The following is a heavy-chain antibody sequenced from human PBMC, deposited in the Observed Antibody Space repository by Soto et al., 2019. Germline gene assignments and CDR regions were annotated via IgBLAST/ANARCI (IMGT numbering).Heavy chain of an antibody. Sequence: SETLSLTCTVSGGSISSSSYYWGWIRQPPGKGLEWIGSIYYSGSTYYNPSLKSRVTISVDTSKNQFSLKLSSVTAADTAVYYCARVNTTDYYYYGMDVWGQGTTVTVSS. CDR1: GGSISSSSYY. CDR3: ARVNTTDYYYYGMDV. J-gene: IGHJ6*02. CDR2: IYYSGST. V-gene: IGHV4-39*01. D-gene: IGHD4-4*01.